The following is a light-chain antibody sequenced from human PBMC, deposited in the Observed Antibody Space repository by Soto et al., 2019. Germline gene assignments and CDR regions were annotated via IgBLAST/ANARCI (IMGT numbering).Light chain of an antibody. CDR3: QQTYSTPQT. CDR1: QSTRSY. J-gene: IGKJ1*01. CDR2: GAS. Sequence: DIQMTQSPSSLSASVGDRVTITCRASQSTRSYLNWYQQKPGKAPKLLIYGASSLQSGVPSRFSGSGSGTDFSLTISSLQLEDFATYYCQQTYSTPQTFGQGTKVEIK. V-gene: IGKV1-39*01.